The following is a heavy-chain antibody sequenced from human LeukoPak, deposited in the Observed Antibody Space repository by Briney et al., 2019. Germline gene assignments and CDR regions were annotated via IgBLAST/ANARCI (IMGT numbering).Heavy chain of an antibody. J-gene: IGHJ4*02. CDR3: AGQDCSGGSCYGGSIDY. CDR1: GGTFSSYA. Sequence: VASVKVSCKASGGTFSSYAISWVRQAPGQGLEWMGGIIPIFGTANYAQKFQGRVTITTGESTSTAYMELSSLRSEDTAVYYCAGQDCSGGSCYGGSIDYWGQGTLVTVSS. D-gene: IGHD2-15*01. CDR2: IIPIFGTA. V-gene: IGHV1-69*05.